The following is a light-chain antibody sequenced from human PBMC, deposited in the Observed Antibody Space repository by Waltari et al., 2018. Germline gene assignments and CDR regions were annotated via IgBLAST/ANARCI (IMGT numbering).Light chain of an antibody. V-gene: IGLV2-11*01. Sequence: QSALTQPRSVSGSPGQSVPIPCTGTSSDVGSYAYVSWYQQHPGKAPKLIISDVTKRPSGVPDRFSGSKSGNTASLTISGLQAEDEADYYCCSYAGTYTWVFGGGTKLTVL. CDR3: CSYAGTYTWV. CDR2: DVT. J-gene: IGLJ3*02. CDR1: SSDVGSYAY.